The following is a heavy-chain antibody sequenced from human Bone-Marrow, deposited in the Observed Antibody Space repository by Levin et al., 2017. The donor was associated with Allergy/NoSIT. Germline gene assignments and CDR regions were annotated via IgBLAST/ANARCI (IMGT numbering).Heavy chain of an antibody. Sequence: AASVKVSCASSGITFSGYWMAWVRQAPGKGLEWVANINRDGGDGYYVDSVKGRFTISRDNARNSLDLQMNSLRVEDTAVYYCARNGAWSFEFWGQGTLVTVSS. J-gene: IGHJ4*02. CDR3: ARNGAWSFEF. CDR1: GITFSGYW. D-gene: IGHD2-8*01. V-gene: IGHV3-7*02. CDR2: INRDGGDG.